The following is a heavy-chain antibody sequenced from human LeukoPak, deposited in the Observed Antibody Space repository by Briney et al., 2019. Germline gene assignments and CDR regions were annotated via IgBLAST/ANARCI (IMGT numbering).Heavy chain of an antibody. J-gene: IGHJ4*02. CDR2: ISTTSGNI. V-gene: IGHV3-21*01. D-gene: IGHD3-9*01. CDR1: GFTFSSYS. Sequence: GGSLRLSCAASGFTFSSYSMNWVRQAPGKGLEWVAAISTTSGNIYYADSVKGRFTISRDNAKNSLYLQMNSLRVEDTAVYYCARDRRDILTGYLDYWGQGTLVTVSS. CDR3: ARDRRDILTGYLDY.